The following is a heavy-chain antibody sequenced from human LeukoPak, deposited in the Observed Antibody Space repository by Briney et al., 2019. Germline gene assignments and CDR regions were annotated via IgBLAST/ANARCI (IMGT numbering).Heavy chain of an antibody. J-gene: IGHJ4*02. Sequence: PSETLSLTCSVSGGSISSSDYYWGWIRQPPGKGLEWIGTMFYNGATKSNPSLSSRVTMSIDTSKNQFSLKLRSVTAADTAVYYCAREARFALPVAGSGDYWGQGTLVTVSS. V-gene: IGHV4-39*07. CDR1: GGSISSSDYY. CDR3: AREARFALPVAGSGDY. D-gene: IGHD6-19*01. CDR2: MFYNGAT.